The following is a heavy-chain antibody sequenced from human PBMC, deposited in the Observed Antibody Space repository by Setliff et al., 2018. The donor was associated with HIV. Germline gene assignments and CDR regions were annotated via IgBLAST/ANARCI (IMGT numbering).Heavy chain of an antibody. D-gene: IGHD6-6*01. Sequence: PSETLSLTCTVSGGSISSSSYYWGWIRQPPGKGLEWIGSIYYSGSTYYNPSLKSRVTISVDTSKNQFSLKLSSVTAADTAVYYCARILAARPRGGGAFDYWGQGTLVTVSS. CDR3: ARILAARPRGGGAFDY. V-gene: IGHV4-39*01. J-gene: IGHJ4*02. CDR1: GGSISSSSYY. CDR2: IYYSGST.